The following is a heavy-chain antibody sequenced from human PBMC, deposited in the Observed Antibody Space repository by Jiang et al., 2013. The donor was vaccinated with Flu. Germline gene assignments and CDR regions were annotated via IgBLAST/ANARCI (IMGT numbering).Heavy chain of an antibody. J-gene: IGHJ4*02. V-gene: IGHV4-39*01. CDR3: ARLPYYYDSSGYYYEVDY. D-gene: IGHD3-22*01. CDR1: GGSISSSSYY. CDR2: IYYSGST. Sequence: GLVKPSETLSLTCTVSGGSISSSSYYWGWIRQPPGKGLEWIGSIYYSGSTYYNPSLKSRVTISVDTSKNQFSLKLSSVTAADTAVYYCARLPYYYDSSGYYYEVDYWGQGTLVTVSS.